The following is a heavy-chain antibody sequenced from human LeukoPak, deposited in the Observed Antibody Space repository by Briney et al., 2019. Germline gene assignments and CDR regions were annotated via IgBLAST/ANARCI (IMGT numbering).Heavy chain of an antibody. J-gene: IGHJ6*02. V-gene: IGHV3-15*01. CDR1: EFTVSNPL. D-gene: IGHD6-25*01. Sequence: GGSLRLSCAASEFTVSNPLMSWVRQAPGKGLEWVGRIKSKNDGGTTPYAPFVKGRFPISRDHSRNTRALQMNTLKSQDPAVYYCTTPRLDLYGMDVWGQGTTVTVSS. CDR2: IKSKNDGGTT. CDR3: TTPRLDLYGMDV.